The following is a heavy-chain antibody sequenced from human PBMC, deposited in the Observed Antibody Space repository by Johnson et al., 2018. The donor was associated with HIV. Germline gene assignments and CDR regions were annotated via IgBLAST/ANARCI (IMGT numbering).Heavy chain of an antibody. D-gene: IGHD2-15*01. J-gene: IGHJ3*01. CDR2: ISGTRGVT. V-gene: IGHV3-23*04. Sequence: VQLVESGGGVVQPGRSLRLSCAASGFTFSSYAMHWVRQAPGQGLEWVSVISGTRGVTYYADSVQGRFTISRDNSKNTVYLLMNSLRGEDTAVYYCARILLGYCRAWGQGTMVTVSS. CDR1: GFTFSSYA. CDR3: ARILLGYCRA.